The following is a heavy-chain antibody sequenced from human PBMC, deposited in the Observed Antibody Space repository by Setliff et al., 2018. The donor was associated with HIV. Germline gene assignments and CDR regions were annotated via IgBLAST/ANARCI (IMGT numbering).Heavy chain of an antibody. CDR1: GYSFTSYW. CDR2: IYPGDSDT. J-gene: IGHJ6*03. CDR3: ARQGEMATMAPHYYYMDV. D-gene: IGHD5-12*01. Sequence: GESLKISCKGSGYSFTSYWIGWVRQMPGKGLEWMGIIYPGDSDTRYSPSFQGQVTISADKSISTAYLQWSSLKASDTAIYYCARQGEMATMAPHYYYMDVWGKGTVVTVSS. V-gene: IGHV5-51*01.